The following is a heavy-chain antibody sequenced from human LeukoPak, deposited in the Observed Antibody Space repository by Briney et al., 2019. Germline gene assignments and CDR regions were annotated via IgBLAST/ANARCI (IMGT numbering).Heavy chain of an antibody. J-gene: IGHJ4*02. D-gene: IGHD6-19*01. CDR3: EKDEAGYSSG. CDR1: GFTVSNFA. CDR2: ISSSGDTT. Sequence: GGSLRLSCAASGFTVSNFAVHWVRQAPGKGPEYVSVISSSGDTTYFANAVQGRFNISRDNSMNAVYLQMGSLRVEDTAVYYCEKDEAGYSSGWGQGTRVTVSS. V-gene: IGHV3-64*01.